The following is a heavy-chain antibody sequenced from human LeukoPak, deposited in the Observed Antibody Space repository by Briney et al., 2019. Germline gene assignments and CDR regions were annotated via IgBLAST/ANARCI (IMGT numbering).Heavy chain of an antibody. V-gene: IGHV3-23*01. CDR1: GFTFSSYA. Sequence: PGGSLRLSCAASGFTFSSYAMSWVRQAPGKGLEWVSTISGSGESTYYADSVKGRFTISRDNSKNTLYLQVNSLRAADTAIYYCAKVQEMDTILPPFHYWGQGTLVTVSS. J-gene: IGHJ4*02. CDR2: ISGSGEST. D-gene: IGHD5-24*01. CDR3: AKVQEMDTILPPFHY.